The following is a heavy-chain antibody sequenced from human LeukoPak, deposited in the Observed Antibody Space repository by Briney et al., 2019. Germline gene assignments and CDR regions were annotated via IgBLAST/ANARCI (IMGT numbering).Heavy chain of an antibody. Sequence: ASVKVSCKASGGTFSSYAISWVRQAPGQGLEWMGWISAYNGNTNYAQKLQGRVTMTTDTSTSTAYMEPRSLRSDDTAVYYCARTIMITFGGVIVPDAFDIWGQGTMVTISS. CDR3: ARTIMITFGGVIVPDAFDI. CDR2: ISAYNGNT. J-gene: IGHJ3*02. V-gene: IGHV1-18*01. CDR1: GGTFSSYA. D-gene: IGHD3-16*02.